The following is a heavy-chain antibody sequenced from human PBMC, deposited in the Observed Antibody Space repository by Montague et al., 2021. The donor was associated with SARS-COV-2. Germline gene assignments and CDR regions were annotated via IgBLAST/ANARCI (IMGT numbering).Heavy chain of an antibody. CDR3: ARGVYYDGSGYYSFDY. CDR1: GDSVSSNSAA. J-gene: IGHJ4*02. Sequence: CAISGDSVSSNSAAWNWIRQSPSRGLEWLGRTYYRSKWYYEYAVXLKSRITINPDTSKNQFSLQVKSVTPEDTAIYYCARGVYYDGSGYYSFDYWGQGTLVTVSS. CDR2: TYYRSKWYY. V-gene: IGHV6-1*01. D-gene: IGHD3-22*01.